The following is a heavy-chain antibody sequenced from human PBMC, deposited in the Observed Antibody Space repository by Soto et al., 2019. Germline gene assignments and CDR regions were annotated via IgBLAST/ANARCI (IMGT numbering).Heavy chain of an antibody. J-gene: IGHJ4*02. CDR3: ARLYSSSSGRDY. D-gene: IGHD6-6*01. V-gene: IGHV3-11*01. CDR1: GFTFSDYY. CDR2: ISSSGSTI. Sequence: GGSLRLSCAASGFTFSDYYMNWIRQAPGKGLEWVSYISSSGSTIYYADSVKGRFTISRDNAKKSLYLQMNSLRAEDTAVYYCARLYSSSSGRDYWGQGTLVTVSS.